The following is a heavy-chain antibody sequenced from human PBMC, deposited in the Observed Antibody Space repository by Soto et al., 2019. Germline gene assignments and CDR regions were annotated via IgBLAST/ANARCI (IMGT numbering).Heavy chain of an antibody. V-gene: IGHV5-51*01. Sequence: PGESLKISCKGSGYSFTSYWIGWVRQMPGKGLEWMGIIYPGDSDTRYSPSFQGQVTISADKSISTAYLQWSSLKASDTAMYYCARQYYDFWSGFDLYYYYGMDVWGQGTTVNVSS. CDR3: ARQYYDFWSGFDLYYYYGMDV. J-gene: IGHJ6*01. CDR2: IYPGDSDT. CDR1: GYSFTSYW. D-gene: IGHD3-3*01.